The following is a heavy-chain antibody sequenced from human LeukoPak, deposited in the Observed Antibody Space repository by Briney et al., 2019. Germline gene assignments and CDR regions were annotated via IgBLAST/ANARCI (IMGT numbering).Heavy chain of an antibody. CDR3: ARDYYDSSGYYPVHYYYYYMDV. V-gene: IGHV1-46*01. Sequence: ASVKVSCKASGYTFTSYYMHWVRQAPGQGLEWMGIINPSGGSTSYAQKFQGRVTMTRDMSTSTVYMELSSLRSEDTAVYYCARDYYDSSGYYPVHYYYYYMDVWGKGTTVTVSS. D-gene: IGHD3-22*01. CDR2: INPSGGST. J-gene: IGHJ6*03. CDR1: GYTFTSYY.